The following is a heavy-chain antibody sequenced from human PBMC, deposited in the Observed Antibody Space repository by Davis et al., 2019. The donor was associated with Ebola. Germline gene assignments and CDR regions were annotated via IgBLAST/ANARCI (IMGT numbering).Heavy chain of an antibody. CDR1: GYTFTSYG. V-gene: IGHV1-46*01. J-gene: IGHJ4*02. CDR2: INPSGGST. CDR3: ARTRQIQLWLFF. D-gene: IGHD5-18*01. Sequence: ASVKVSCKASGYTFTSYGISWVRQAPGQGLEWMGIINPSGGSTSYAQKFQGRVTMTRDTSTSTVYIELSSLRSEDTAVYYCARTRQIQLWLFFWGQGTLVTVSS.